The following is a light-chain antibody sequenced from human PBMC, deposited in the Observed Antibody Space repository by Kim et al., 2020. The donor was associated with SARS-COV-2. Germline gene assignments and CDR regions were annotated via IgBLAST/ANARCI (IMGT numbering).Light chain of an antibody. CDR3: QVWDGSSDHWV. J-gene: IGLJ3*02. V-gene: IGLV3-21*02. Sequence: APGETASITCRGNKIGVINVLWYQQRPGQAPVLVISDDSDRPSGIPERFSGSNSGNTATLTINRVEAVDEADYYCQVWDGSSDHWVFGGGTQLTVL. CDR1: KIGVIN. CDR2: DDS.